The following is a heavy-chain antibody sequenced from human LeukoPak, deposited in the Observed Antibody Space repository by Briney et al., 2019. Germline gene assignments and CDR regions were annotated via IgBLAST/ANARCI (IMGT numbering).Heavy chain of an antibody. V-gene: IGHV3-23*01. J-gene: IGHJ4*02. CDR2: ISGSGGST. Sequence: GGSLRLSCAASGFTFSSYVMSWVRQAPGKGLEWVSAISGSGGSTYYADSVKGRFTISRDNSKNTLYLQMNSLRAEDTAVYYCARGGMATMWVFDYWGQGTLVTVSS. CDR1: GFTFSSYV. D-gene: IGHD5-24*01. CDR3: ARGGMATMWVFDY.